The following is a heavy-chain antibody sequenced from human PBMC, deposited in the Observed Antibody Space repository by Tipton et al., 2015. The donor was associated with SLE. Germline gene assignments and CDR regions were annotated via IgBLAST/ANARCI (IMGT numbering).Heavy chain of an antibody. CDR1: GGSISSVYYY. Sequence: TLSLTCTVSGGSISSVYYYWAWIRQPPGKGLEWIGCIFENKNTYYNPSLKSRVTISPDTSKNQFSLKLTSVTVADAAIYYCAKGGTVATNIAFDIWGQGTMVTVSS. D-gene: IGHD5-12*01. V-gene: IGHV4-39*07. J-gene: IGHJ3*02. CDR3: AKGGTVATNIAFDI. CDR2: IFENKNT.